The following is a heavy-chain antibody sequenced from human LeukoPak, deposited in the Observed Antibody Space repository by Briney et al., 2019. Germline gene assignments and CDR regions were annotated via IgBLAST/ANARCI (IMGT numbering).Heavy chain of an antibody. J-gene: IGHJ4*02. V-gene: IGHV4-39*01. CDR3: AKQQLVRCFDY. CDR2: IFYSGST. D-gene: IGHD6-13*01. Sequence: SETLSLTCTVSGGSITSSSYYWGWIRQPPGKGLEWIGSIFYSGSTYYNPSLKSRVTISVDTSKTQFSLKLSTVTAADTAVYYCAKQQLVRCFDYWGQGTLVTVSS. CDR1: GGSITSSSYY.